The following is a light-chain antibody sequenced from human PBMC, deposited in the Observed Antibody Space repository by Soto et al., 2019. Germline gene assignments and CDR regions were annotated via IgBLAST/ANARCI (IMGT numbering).Light chain of an antibody. V-gene: IGKV3-20*01. J-gene: IGKJ1*01. CDR1: QSLGSSL. Sequence: EIVLTQSPGTLSLSPGERATLSCWASQSLGSSLLAWYQQKPGQPPRLLIYGASSRATGIPDRFSGSGSGTDFTLTISRLEPEDFAVYYCQQYGSSPRTFGQGTKVEI. CDR3: QQYGSSPRT. CDR2: GAS.